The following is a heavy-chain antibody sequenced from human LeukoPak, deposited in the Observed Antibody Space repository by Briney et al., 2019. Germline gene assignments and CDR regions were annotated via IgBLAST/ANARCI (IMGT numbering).Heavy chain of an antibody. V-gene: IGHV4-39*01. CDR1: GGSISSSSYY. Sequence: KPSETLSLTCTVSGGSISSSSYYWGWIRQPPGKGLEWIGSIYYSGSTYYNPSLKSRVTISVDTSKNQFSLKLSSVTAADTAVYYCARTSMGYGDYPYWGQGTLVTVSS. CDR3: ARTSMGYGDYPY. J-gene: IGHJ4*02. CDR2: IYYSGST. D-gene: IGHD4-17*01.